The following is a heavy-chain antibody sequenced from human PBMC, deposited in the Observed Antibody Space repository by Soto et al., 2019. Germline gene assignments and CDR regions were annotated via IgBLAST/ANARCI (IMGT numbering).Heavy chain of an antibody. CDR1: GYTFTSYA. V-gene: IGHV1-3*01. D-gene: IGHD4-17*01. CDR2: INAGNGNT. Sequence: QVQLVQSGAEVKKPGASVKVSCKASGYTFTSYAMHWVRQAPGQRLEWMGWINAGNGNTKYSQKFQGRVTITRDTSACTAYMELSSLRSEDTAVYYCARGEDYAGNSGAFDIWCQGTMLTVSS. J-gene: IGHJ3*02. CDR3: ARGEDYAGNSGAFDI.